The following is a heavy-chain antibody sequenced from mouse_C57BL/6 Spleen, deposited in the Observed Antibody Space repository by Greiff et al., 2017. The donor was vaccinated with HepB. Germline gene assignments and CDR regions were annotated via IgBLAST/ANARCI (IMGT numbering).Heavy chain of an antibody. D-gene: IGHD3-1*01. CDR3: AREGGHVYYFDY. CDR1: GYTFTSYW. J-gene: IGHJ2*01. CDR2: INPSNGGT. V-gene: IGHV1-53*01. Sequence: QVQLQQPGTELVKPGASVKQSCKASGYTFTSYWMHWVKQRPGQGLEWIGNINPSNGGTNYNEKFKSKATLTVDKSSSTAYMQLSSLTSEDSAVYYCAREGGHVYYFDYWGQGTTLTVSS.